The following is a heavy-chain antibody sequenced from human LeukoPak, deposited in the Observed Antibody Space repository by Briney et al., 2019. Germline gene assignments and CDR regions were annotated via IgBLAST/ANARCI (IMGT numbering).Heavy chain of an antibody. V-gene: IGHV4-39*01. CDR3: ATASRRYCMSTSCYPLYNWFDP. CDR1: GGSISSSSYY. J-gene: IGHJ5*02. CDR2: INYSGST. Sequence: PSETLSLTCNVSGGSISSSSYYWGWIRQPPGKGLEWIGSINYSGSTYYNPSLKSRVTISLDTSKKQFSLKLSSVTAADTAVYYCATASRRYCMSTSCYPLYNWFDPWGQGTLVTVSS. D-gene: IGHD2-2*01.